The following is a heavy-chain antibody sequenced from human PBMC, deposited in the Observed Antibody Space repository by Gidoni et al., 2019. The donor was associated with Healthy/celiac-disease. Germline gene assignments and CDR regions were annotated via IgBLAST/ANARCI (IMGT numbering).Heavy chain of an antibody. Sequence: QLQLQESGPGLVKPSETLSLTCTVSGGSISSSSYYWGWLRQPPGTGLEWIGSSFYSGSTYYNPSLKSRVTISVDRAKNQFSLKLSSVPAADTAVYYCARPLYDYVWGSYRFFFDYWGQGTLVT. CDR3: ARPLYDYVWGSYRFFFDY. D-gene: IGHD3-16*02. J-gene: IGHJ4*02. V-gene: IGHV4-39*01. CDR2: SFYSGST. CDR1: GGSISSSSYY.